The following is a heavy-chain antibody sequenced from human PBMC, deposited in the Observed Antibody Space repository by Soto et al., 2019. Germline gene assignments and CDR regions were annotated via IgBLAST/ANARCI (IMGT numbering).Heavy chain of an antibody. D-gene: IGHD6-19*01. CDR2: IASDGRDK. V-gene: IGHV3-30*18. CDR3: TKDKGPGPAVYYFDY. CDR1: GFTFSNYG. J-gene: IGHJ4*02. Sequence: SLRLSCAASGFTFSNYGMHWVRQAPGKGLEWVAVIASDGRDKKYAAPVRGRFTISRDNSKNTMYLEMNSLRGDDAAVYYCTKDKGPGPAVYYFDYWGQGTLVTVSS.